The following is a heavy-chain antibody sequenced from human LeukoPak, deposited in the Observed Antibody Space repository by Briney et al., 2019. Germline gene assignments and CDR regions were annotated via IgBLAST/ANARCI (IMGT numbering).Heavy chain of an antibody. D-gene: IGHD6-19*01. CDR2: IIPIFGTA. CDR1: GGTFSSYA. V-gene: IGHV1-69*13. Sequence: GASAKVSCKASGGTFSSYAISWVRQAPGQGLEWMGGIIPIFGTANYAQKFQGRVTITADESTSTAYMELSSLRSEDTAVYYCAALVGLVRAGAPNYYYGMDVWGQGTTVTVSS. CDR3: AALVGLVRAGAPNYYYGMDV. J-gene: IGHJ6*02.